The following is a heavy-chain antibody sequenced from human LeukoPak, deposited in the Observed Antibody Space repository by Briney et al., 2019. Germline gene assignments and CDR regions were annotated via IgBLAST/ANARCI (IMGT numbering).Heavy chain of an antibody. J-gene: IGHJ5*02. CDR1: GGSFSGYY. D-gene: IGHD6-13*01. V-gene: IGHV4-34*01. Sequence: SETLSLTCAVYGGSFSGYYWSWIRQPPGKGLEWLGEINHSGSTNYNPSLKSRVTISVDTSKNQFSLKLSSVTAADTAVYYCARNRRSIAAAGSWFDPWGQGTLVTVSS. CDR2: INHSGST. CDR3: ARNRRSIAAAGSWFDP.